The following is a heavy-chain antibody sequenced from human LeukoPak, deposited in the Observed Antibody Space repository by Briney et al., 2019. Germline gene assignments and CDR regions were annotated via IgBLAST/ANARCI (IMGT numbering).Heavy chain of an antibody. CDR3: YVESEYGDYDY. CDR1: GASISSHY. D-gene: IGHD4-17*01. J-gene: IGHJ4*02. Sequence: PSETLSLTCIVSGASISSHYWSWMRQPPGKGLEWIGYIYHSGSTKYNPSLKSRVAISVDTSKNQFSLKLRSMTAADTAISYCYVESEYGDYDYWGQGTLVAVSS. V-gene: IGHV4-59*11. CDR2: IYHSGST.